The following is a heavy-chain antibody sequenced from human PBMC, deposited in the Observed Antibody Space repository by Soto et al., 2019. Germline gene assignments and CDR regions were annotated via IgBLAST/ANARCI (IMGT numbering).Heavy chain of an antibody. V-gene: IGHV4-30-2*01. D-gene: IGHD4-17*01. CDR2: IYHSGST. CDR3: ARVRTTVTTHNWFDP. J-gene: IGHJ5*02. Sequence: PSETLSLTCAVSGGSISCGGYSWSWIRQPPGKGLEWIGYIYHSGSTYYNPSLKSRVTISVDRSKNQFSLKLSSVTAADTAVYYCARVRTTVTTHNWFDPWGQGTLVTVSS. CDR1: GGSISCGGYS.